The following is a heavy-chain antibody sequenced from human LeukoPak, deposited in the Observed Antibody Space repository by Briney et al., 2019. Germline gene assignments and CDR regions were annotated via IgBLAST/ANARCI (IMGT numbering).Heavy chain of an antibody. D-gene: IGHD2-2*01. CDR3: ASRDIVVVPAAIDP. V-gene: IGHV4-4*02. Sequence: SETLSLTCAVSGGSISSSNWWSWVRQPPGKGLEWIGEIYHSGSTNYNPSLKSRVTISVDKSKNQFSLKLSSVTAADTAVYYCASRDIVVVPAAIDPWGQGTPVTVSS. J-gene: IGHJ5*02. CDR2: IYHSGST. CDR1: GGSISSSNW.